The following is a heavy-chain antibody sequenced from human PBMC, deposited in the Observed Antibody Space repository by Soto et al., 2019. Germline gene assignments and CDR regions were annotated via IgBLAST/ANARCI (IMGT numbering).Heavy chain of an antibody. D-gene: IGHD4-17*01. Sequence: KPGGSLRLSCAASGFTFSNAWMSWVRQAPGKGLEWVGRIKSKTDGGTTDYAAPVKGRFTISRDDSKNTLYLQMNSLKTEDTAVYYCTTDTRTTTVVTRGVFYWGQGTLVTVSS. J-gene: IGHJ4*02. V-gene: IGHV3-15*01. CDR2: IKSKTDGGTT. CDR1: GFTFSNAW. CDR3: TTDTRTTTVVTRGVFY.